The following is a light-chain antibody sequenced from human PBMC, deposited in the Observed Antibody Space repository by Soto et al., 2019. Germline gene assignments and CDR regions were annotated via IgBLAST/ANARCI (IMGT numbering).Light chain of an antibody. CDR1: QSVSSN. J-gene: IGKJ1*01. Sequence: EIVKTKYPATLSVSPGERATLSCRASQSVSSNLAWYQQKPGQAPRLLIYGASTRATGIPARFSGSRSGTEFTLTISSLQSEDFAVYYCQQYNNWRGTFGQGTKVEIK. CDR2: GAS. CDR3: QQYNNWRGT. V-gene: IGKV3-15*01.